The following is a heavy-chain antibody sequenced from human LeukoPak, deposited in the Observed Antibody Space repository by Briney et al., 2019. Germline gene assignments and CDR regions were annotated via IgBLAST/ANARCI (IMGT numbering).Heavy chain of an antibody. CDR1: GFTFSSNC. J-gene: IGHJ4*02. CDR3: VRDLGGRSGH. Sequence: PGGSLRLSCAAPGFTFSSNCMHWVRQAPGKGLVWVSRINEDGSTTNYADSVKGRSTIFRDNAKNTLYLQMNSLRAEDTAVYYCVRDLGGRSGHWGQGTLVTVSS. D-gene: IGHD1-26*01. V-gene: IGHV3-74*01. CDR2: INEDGSTT.